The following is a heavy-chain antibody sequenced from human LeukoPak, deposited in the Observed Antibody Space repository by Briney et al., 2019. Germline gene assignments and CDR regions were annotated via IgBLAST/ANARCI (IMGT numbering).Heavy chain of an antibody. V-gene: IGHV3-23*01. D-gene: IGHD3-22*01. CDR1: GFTFSSYA. Sequence: GGSLRLSCAASGFTFSSYAMSWVRQAPGKGLEWVSFISPSADRTSNADSVESRFTISRVNPRNTLYLQMNSLRDEDTAVYYCAIMHGYYDGSGYWVQWGQGTLVTVSS. J-gene: IGHJ4*02. CDR3: AIMHGYYDGSGYWVQ. CDR2: ISPSADRT.